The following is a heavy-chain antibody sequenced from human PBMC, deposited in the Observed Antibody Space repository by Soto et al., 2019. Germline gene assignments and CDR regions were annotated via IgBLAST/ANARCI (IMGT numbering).Heavy chain of an antibody. V-gene: IGHV1-69*06. J-gene: IGHJ5*02. D-gene: IGHD3-3*01. Sequence: QVQLVQSGAVVKKPGSSVTVSCKASGGMFSDYTISWVRQAPGQGLEWMGGIIPIFGGPHYAQKFQGRVTITADKPTSAVYLEVRDLTSEDTAVYSCAKKGGGASIDFWRANWFDPWGQGTLVTVSS. CDR1: GGMFSDYT. CDR3: AKKGGGASIDFWRANWFDP. CDR2: IIPIFGGP.